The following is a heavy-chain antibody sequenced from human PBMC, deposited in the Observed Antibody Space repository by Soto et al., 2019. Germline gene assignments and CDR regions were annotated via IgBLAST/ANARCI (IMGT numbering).Heavy chain of an antibody. CDR1: GGSISSSNW. J-gene: IGHJ4*02. CDR3: ARGQRDFDY. V-gene: IGHV4-4*02. CDR2: IYHSGST. Sequence: QVQLQESGPGLVKPSGTLSLTCAVSGGSISSSNWWSWVRQPPGKGLGGIGEIYHSGSTNYNPSLKGRVTISVDKSKNPFSLKLSSVTAADTAVYYCARGQRDFDYWGQGTLVTVSS. D-gene: IGHD6-25*01.